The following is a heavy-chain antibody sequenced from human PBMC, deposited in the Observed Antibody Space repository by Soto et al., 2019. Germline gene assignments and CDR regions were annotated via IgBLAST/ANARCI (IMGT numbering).Heavy chain of an antibody. Sequence: SETLSLTCAVSGGSISSSNWWSWVRQPPGKGLEWIGEFYHSGSTNYNPSLKSRVTISVDKSKNQFSLKLSSVTAADTAVYYCARGMDNSGWYVFDSWGQGTLVTVSS. CDR3: ARGMDNSGWYVFDS. J-gene: IGHJ4*02. V-gene: IGHV4-4*02. CDR1: GGSISSSNW. CDR2: FYHSGST. D-gene: IGHD6-19*01.